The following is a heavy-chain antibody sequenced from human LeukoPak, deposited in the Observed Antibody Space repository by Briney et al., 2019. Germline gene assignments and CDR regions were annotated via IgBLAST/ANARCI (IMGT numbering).Heavy chain of an antibody. CDR2: ISWDGGST. D-gene: IGHD5-24*01. CDR1: GFTFDDYA. CDR3: AKDSSEMQKILGSYFDY. J-gene: IGHJ4*02. Sequence: GGSLRLSCAASGFTFDDYAMHWVRQAPGKGLEWVSLISWDGGSTFYADSVKGRFTISRDNSKNSLYLQMNSLRAEDTALYYCAKDSSEMQKILGSYFDYWGQGTLVTVSS. V-gene: IGHV3-43D*03.